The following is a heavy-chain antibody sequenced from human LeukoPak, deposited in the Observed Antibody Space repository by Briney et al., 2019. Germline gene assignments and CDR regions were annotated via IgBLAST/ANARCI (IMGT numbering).Heavy chain of an antibody. CDR1: GFAFGRFA. CDR2: ISGDGHTA. J-gene: IGHJ4*02. D-gene: IGHD3-3*01. V-gene: IGHV3-23*01. Sequence: GGSLRLSCAASGFAFGRFAMSWVRLAPGRGLEWVSGISGDGHTAFYTDSVRGRFIVSRDKSRDTLYLQMDSLRADDTALYYCAKEGVMTTAPFGYSFDCGGPGPRVTVS. CDR3: AKEGVMTTAPFGYSFDC.